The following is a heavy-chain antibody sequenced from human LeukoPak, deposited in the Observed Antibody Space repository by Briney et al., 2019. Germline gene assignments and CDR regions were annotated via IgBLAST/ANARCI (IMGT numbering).Heavy chain of an antibody. CDR1: GFTFSTYD. D-gene: IGHD3-16*01. CDR3: AKDWGEYFDYVWGSFTSFDS. V-gene: IGHV3-23*01. CDR2: ISGSGHRT. Sequence: PGRSLRLSCAPSGFTFSTYDMHWVRQAPGKGLEWVSGISGSGHRTYYADSVKGRFTISRDNSKSTLYLQMNSLRTEDTAVYYCAKDWGEYFDYVWGSFTSFDSWGQGTLVTVSS. J-gene: IGHJ4*02.